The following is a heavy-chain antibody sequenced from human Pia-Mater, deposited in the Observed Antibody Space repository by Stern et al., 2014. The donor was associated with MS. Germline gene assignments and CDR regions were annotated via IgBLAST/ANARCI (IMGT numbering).Heavy chain of an antibody. V-gene: IGHV7-4-1*02. CDR2: INTKTGNP. Sequence: VQLVKSGSELKKPGASVKVSCRASGYNLTTYAINWVRQAPGQGLEWMGWINTKTGNPTFAQGFTGRFVFSLDTSINTAFLQISSLKAEDSALYYCATWGAGSSPPLFYWGQGTLVTVSS. CDR3: ATWGAGSSPPLFY. CDR1: GYNLTTYA. D-gene: IGHD6-6*01. J-gene: IGHJ4*02.